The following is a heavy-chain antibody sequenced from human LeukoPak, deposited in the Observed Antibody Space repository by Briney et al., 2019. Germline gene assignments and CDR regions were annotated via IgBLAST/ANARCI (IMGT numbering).Heavy chain of an antibody. CDR2: IIPILGIA. J-gene: IGHJ5*02. CDR3: ARMAWPVGNWFDP. CDR1: GGTFSSYA. Sequence: EASVKVSCKASGGTFSSYAISWVRQAPGQGLEWMGRIIPILGIANYAQKFQGRVTITADKSTSTAYMELSSLRSEGTAVYYCARMAWPVGNWFDPWGQGTLVTVSS. V-gene: IGHV1-69*04. D-gene: IGHD1-26*01.